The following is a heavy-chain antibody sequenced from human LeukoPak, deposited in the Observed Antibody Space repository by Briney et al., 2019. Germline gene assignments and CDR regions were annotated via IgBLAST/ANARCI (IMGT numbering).Heavy chain of an antibody. CDR3: ARLLGYCSGGSCPGWFDP. Sequence: SETLSLTCTVPGYSISSGYYWAWIRQPPGKGLEWIGSIYHSGSTYYKPSLKSRVTISLDTSKNQFSLKLSSVTAADTAVYYCARLLGYCSGGSCPGWFDPWGQGTLVTVSS. D-gene: IGHD2-15*01. J-gene: IGHJ5*02. CDR2: IYHSGST. CDR1: GYSISSGYY. V-gene: IGHV4-38-2*02.